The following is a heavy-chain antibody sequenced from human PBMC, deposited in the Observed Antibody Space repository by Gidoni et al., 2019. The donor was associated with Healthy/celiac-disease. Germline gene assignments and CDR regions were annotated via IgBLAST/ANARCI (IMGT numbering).Heavy chain of an antibody. CDR3: ARADGAADGNRGLDY. CDR2: ISAYNGNT. J-gene: IGHJ4*02. V-gene: IGHV1-18*01. CDR1: GYTFSNFG. D-gene: IGHD6-13*01. Sequence: QVQLVQSGAEVKKPGASVKVSCKASGYTFSNFGISWVRQAPGQGLEWMGWISAYNGNTNYAQKLQGRVTMTTDTSTRTAYMELRSLRSDDTAVYYCARADGAADGNRGLDYWGQGTLVTVSS.